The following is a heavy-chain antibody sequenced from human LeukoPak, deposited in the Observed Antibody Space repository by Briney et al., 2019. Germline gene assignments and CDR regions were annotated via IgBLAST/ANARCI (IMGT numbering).Heavy chain of an antibody. CDR3: ARHQIPTYYYDSSGYFYY. D-gene: IGHD3-22*01. J-gene: IGHJ4*02. Sequence: ASVKVSCKASGYTFTSYGISWVRQAPGQGLEWMGWISAYNGNTNYAQKLQGRVTMTTDTSTSTAYMELRSLRPDDTAVYYCARHQIPTYYYDSSGYFYYWGQGTLVTVSS. CDR1: GYTFTSYG. CDR2: ISAYNGNT. V-gene: IGHV1-18*01.